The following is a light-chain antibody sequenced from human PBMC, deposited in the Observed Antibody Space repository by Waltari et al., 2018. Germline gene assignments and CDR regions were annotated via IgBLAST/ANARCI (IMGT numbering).Light chain of an antibody. V-gene: IGKV3-20*01. CDR2: GTS. J-gene: IGKJ1*01. Sequence: EIVVAQSPGTLALSSGERATLSRRASQSVSRSLARFQQKPGQAPRLLIYGTSIRATGIPDRFSGSGSGTDFSLTISRLESEDFAIYYCQHYVRLPATFGQGTKVEIK. CDR1: QSVSRS. CDR3: QHYVRLPAT.